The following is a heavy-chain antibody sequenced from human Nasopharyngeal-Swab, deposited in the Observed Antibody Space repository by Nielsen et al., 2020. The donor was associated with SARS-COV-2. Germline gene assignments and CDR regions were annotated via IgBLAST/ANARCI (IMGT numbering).Heavy chain of an antibody. D-gene: IGHD4-17*01. CDR2: IYPGDSDT. Sequence: GESLKISCKGSGYSFTSYWIGWVRQMTGKGLEWMGLIYPGDSDTRYRPSFQGQVTISADKSISTAYLQWSSLKASDTAMYYCASRGSYGDYAFDYWGQGTLVTVSS. CDR1: GYSFTSYW. CDR3: ASRGSYGDYAFDY. V-gene: IGHV5-51*01. J-gene: IGHJ4*02.